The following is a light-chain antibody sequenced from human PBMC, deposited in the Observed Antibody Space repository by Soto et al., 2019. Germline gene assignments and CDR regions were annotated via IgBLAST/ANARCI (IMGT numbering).Light chain of an antibody. J-gene: IGKJ5*01. CDR2: DAS. Sequence: EIVLTQSPATLSLSPGERATLSCRASQNIGSYLAWYQQKPGQAPRLLIYDASNRATDIPPTFSGGGSGTDFTLTISSLEAEDSGLYYCQQRSRWPITFGQGTRLEIK. CDR3: QQRSRWPIT. V-gene: IGKV3-11*01. CDR1: QNIGSY.